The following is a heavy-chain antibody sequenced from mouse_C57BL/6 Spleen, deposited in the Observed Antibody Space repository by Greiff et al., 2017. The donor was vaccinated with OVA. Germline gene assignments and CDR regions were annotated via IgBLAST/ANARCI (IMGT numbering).Heavy chain of an antibody. V-gene: IGHV1-61*01. D-gene: IGHD3-2*02. CDR2: IYPSDSET. Sequence: QVQLQQPGAELVRPGSSVKLSCKASGYTFTSYWIDWVKQRPGQGLEWIGNIYPSDSETHYNQKFKDKATLTVDKSSSTAYMQLSSLTSEDSAVYYCARRGRLYAMDYWGQGTSVTVSS. J-gene: IGHJ4*01. CDR1: GYTFTSYW. CDR3: ARRGRLYAMDY.